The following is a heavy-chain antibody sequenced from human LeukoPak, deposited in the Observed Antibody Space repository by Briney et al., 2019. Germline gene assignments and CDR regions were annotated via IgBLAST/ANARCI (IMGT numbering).Heavy chain of an antibody. CDR2: ISSSGSTI. Sequence: PGGSLRLSCAASGFTFSDYYMSWIRQAPGKGLEWVSYISSSGSTIYYADSVKGRFTISRDNAKNSLYLQMNSLRAEDTAVYYCAKDLAAGIVVVTAGFDYWGQGTLVTVSS. V-gene: IGHV3-11*01. CDR1: GFTFSDYY. D-gene: IGHD2-21*02. J-gene: IGHJ4*02. CDR3: AKDLAAGIVVVTAGFDY.